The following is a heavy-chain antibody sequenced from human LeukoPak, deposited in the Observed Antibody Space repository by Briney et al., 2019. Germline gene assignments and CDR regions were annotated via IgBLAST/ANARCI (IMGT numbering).Heavy chain of an antibody. Sequence: ASVKVSCKASGYTFTSYYMHWVRQAPGQGLVWMGIINPSGGSTSYAQKFQGRVTMTRDTSTSTVYMELSSLRSEDTAVYYCARGSTSDWPLDHWGQETLVTISS. CDR2: INPSGGST. V-gene: IGHV1-46*01. J-gene: IGHJ4*02. D-gene: IGHD6-19*01. CDR1: GYTFTSYY. CDR3: ARGSTSDWPLDH.